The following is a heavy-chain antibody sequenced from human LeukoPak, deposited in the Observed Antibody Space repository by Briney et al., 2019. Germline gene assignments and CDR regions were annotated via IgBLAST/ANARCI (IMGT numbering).Heavy chain of an antibody. D-gene: IGHD5-24*01. J-gene: IGHJ4*02. CDR1: GYSFTSYW. CDR2: IDPGDSDT. V-gene: IGHV5-51*01. Sequence: VESLKISCKGSGYSFTSYWIGWVRHMPVKGLEWIWIIDPGDSDTRYSPSFQGQVTISADKSISTAYLQWSSLKASDTVFYSCARRHTRWLQLGPFGYWGQGTLVTVSS. CDR3: ARRHTRWLQLGPFGY.